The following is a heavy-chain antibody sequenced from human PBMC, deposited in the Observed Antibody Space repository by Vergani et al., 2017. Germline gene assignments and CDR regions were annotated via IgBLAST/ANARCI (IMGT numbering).Heavy chain of an antibody. V-gene: IGHV3-21*06. J-gene: IGHJ4*02. Sequence: EVQLVESGGGLVKPGGSLRLSCAASGFTFSDFSMSWVRQAPGKGLEWVAFIGSSGPYINYADSVKGRFIISRDNTNNSLFLQLRSLRAEDAAVYYCATIGYRRWGYYFDYWGQGILVTVSS. D-gene: IGHD2-2*02. CDR1: GFTFSDFS. CDR2: IGSSGPYI. CDR3: ATIGYRRWGYYFDY.